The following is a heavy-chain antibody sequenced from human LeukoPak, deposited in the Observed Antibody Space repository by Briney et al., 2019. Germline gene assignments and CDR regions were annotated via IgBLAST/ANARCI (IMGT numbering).Heavy chain of an antibody. V-gene: IGHV3-48*03. CDR2: ISRGGRTV. Sequence: PGGSLRLSCAASGFTFSEYEMNWVGQAPGKRLDWVAYISRGGRTVDYADSVKGRFTISRDSAKNALYLQMNSLRAEDTAVYYCARVAMIVAKPYDNWGQGTLVTVSS. CDR3: ARVAMIVAKPYDN. CDR1: GFTFSEYE. D-gene: IGHD3-22*01. J-gene: IGHJ4*02.